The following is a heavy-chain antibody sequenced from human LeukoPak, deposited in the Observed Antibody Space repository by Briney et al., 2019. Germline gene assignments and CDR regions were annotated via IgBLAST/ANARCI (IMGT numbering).Heavy chain of an antibody. CDR1: GGTFSSYA. CDR2: IIPIFGTA. Sequence: EASVKVSCKASGGTFSSYAISWVRQAPGQGLEWMRGIIPIFGTANYAQKFQGRVTITADESTSTAYMELSSLRSEDTAVYYCARIVVVAAISWFDPWGQGTLATVSS. CDR3: ARIVVVAAISWFDP. J-gene: IGHJ5*02. V-gene: IGHV1-69*13. D-gene: IGHD2-15*01.